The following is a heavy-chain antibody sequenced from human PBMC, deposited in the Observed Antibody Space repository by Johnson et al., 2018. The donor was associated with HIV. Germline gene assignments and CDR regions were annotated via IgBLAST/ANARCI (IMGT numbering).Heavy chain of an antibody. V-gene: IGHV3-7*03. J-gene: IGHJ3*02. CDR1: GFTLSNYW. CDR2: INQDGSEK. CDR3: ARDRGIGAAGDAFDI. Sequence: VQLVESGGGLVQRGGSLRLSCAASGFTLSNYWMSWVRQAPGNGLESVANINQDGSEKYFVDSVKGRFTISRDNAKNSLYLQMNTLRAEDMAVYYCARDRGIGAAGDAFDIWGQGTMVTVSS. D-gene: IGHD6-13*01.